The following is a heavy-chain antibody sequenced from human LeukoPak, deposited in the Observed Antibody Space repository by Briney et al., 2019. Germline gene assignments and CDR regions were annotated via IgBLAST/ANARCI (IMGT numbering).Heavy chain of an antibody. CDR3: AKSSVWFGEEEGHYGMDV. CDR2: ISYDGSNK. D-gene: IGHD3-10*01. CDR1: GFTFSTYG. J-gene: IGHJ6*02. Sequence: GGSLRLSCAASGFTFSTYGMHWVRQAPGKGLEWVAVISYDGSNKYYADSVKGRFTISRDNSKNTLYVQMNSLRAEDTAVYYCAKSSVWFGEEEGHYGMDVWGQGTTVTVSS. V-gene: IGHV3-30*18.